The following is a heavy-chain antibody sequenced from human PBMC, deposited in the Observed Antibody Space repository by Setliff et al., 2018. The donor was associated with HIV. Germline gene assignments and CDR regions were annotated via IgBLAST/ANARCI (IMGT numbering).Heavy chain of an antibody. Sequence: PGGSLRLSCATSGFTFSSHGIHWVRQAPGKGLEWVAFIRYDGNNKYYADSVKGRFTISRDNSKNTLDLQMDSLRAEDTAVYYCARDKDEDYGSTSFDYWGQGILVTVSS. V-gene: IGHV3-30*02. CDR3: ARDKDEDYGSTSFDY. J-gene: IGHJ4*02. CDR1: GFTFSSHG. CDR2: IRYDGNNK. D-gene: IGHD4-17*01.